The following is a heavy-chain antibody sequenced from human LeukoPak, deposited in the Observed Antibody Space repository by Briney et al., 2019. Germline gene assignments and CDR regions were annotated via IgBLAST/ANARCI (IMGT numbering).Heavy chain of an antibody. CDR3: ARRRTGTYYFDY. CDR1: GYSFTSYW. D-gene: IGHD1/OR15-1a*01. CDR2: IYPADSDT. Sequence: GESLKISCEGSGYSFTSYWIGWLRQMPGKGLEWVGIIYPADSDTRYSPSFQGQVTISADKSISTAYLQWNSLKASDTAMYYCARRRTGTYYFDYWGQGTLVTVSS. J-gene: IGHJ4*02. V-gene: IGHV5-51*01.